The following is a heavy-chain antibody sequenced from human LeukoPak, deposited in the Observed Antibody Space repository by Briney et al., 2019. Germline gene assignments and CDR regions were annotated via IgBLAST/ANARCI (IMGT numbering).Heavy chain of an antibody. D-gene: IGHD3-3*01. CDR2: IYTSGST. V-gene: IGHV4-61*02. CDR3: ARGASYDSDDAFDI. J-gene: IGHJ3*02. CDR1: GGSINSGNYY. Sequence: SQTLSLTCTVSGGSINSGNYYWSWIRQPAGKRLEWIGRIYTSGSTNSHPSLRTRVTISVDTSRNQFSLKLSSVTAADTAVYYCARGASYDSDDAFDIWGQGTMVTVSS.